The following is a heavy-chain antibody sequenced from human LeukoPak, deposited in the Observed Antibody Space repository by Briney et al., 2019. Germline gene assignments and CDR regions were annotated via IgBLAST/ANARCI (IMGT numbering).Heavy chain of an antibody. J-gene: IGHJ3*01. CDR3: ARPIYGDPVDAFDL. Sequence: PSETLSLTCTVSGGSIRSYYWSWIRQPAGKGLEWIGRIYMTGSTSYNPSLKSRVTMSVDTSKNQFSLNLTSVTAADAAVYYCARPIYGDPVDAFDLWGQGTMVTVSS. CDR2: IYMTGST. D-gene: IGHD4/OR15-4a*01. CDR1: GGSIRSYY. V-gene: IGHV4-4*07.